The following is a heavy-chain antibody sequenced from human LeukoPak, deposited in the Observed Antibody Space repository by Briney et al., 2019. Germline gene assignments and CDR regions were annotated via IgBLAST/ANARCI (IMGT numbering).Heavy chain of an antibody. D-gene: IGHD2-21*02. CDR1: EYTFTAYY. CDR2: VNPNTGAT. Sequence: GASVKVSCTASEYTFTAYYIHWLRQAPGQGLEWMGWVNPNTGATMYAQKFQGRVTMTRDTSISTAYIDVSRLLSDDTAVYYCARADELGDHHIDSWGQGTLVTVSS. V-gene: IGHV1-2*02. CDR3: ARADELGDHHIDS. J-gene: IGHJ4*02.